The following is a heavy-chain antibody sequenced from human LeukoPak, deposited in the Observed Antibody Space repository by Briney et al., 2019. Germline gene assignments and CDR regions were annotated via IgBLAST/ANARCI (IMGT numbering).Heavy chain of an antibody. CDR3: AKDQYYDFWSGYPDY. CDR1: GFTFSSYG. J-gene: IGHJ4*02. CDR2: ISYDGSNK. V-gene: IGHV3-30*18. D-gene: IGHD3-3*01. Sequence: GRSLRLSCAASGFTFSSYGMHWVRQAPGKGLEWVAVISYDGSNKYYADSVKGRFTISRDNSKNTLYLQMNSLRAEDTAVYYCAKDQYYDFWSGYPDYWGQGTLVTVSS.